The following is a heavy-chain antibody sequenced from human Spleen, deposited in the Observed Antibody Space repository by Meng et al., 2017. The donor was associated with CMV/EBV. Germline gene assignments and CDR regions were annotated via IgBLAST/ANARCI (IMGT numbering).Heavy chain of an antibody. D-gene: IGHD7-27*01. V-gene: IGHV3-23*01. CDR1: GFTFSSYA. Sequence: GGSLRLSCAASGFTFSSYALSWVRQAPGKGLEWVSVISGGGDSTHYADFVKGRFTVSRDSSKSTLYLQVNSLRAEDTAIYYCAKSWGKIYRFDYWGQGTLVTVSS. CDR2: ISGGGDST. CDR3: AKSWGKIYRFDY. J-gene: IGHJ4*02.